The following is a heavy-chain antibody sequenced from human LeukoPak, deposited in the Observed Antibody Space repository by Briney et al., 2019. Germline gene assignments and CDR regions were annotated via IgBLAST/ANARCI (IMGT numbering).Heavy chain of an antibody. CDR2: IDEYGTTI. J-gene: IGHJ4*02. Sequence: GGSLRLSCAASGFTFSRYWMHWVRQAPGKGLVWVSRIDEYGTTINYADSVKGRFTISRDNAKNSLYLQMNSLRAEDTAIYYCTRVGYIDEGIDYWGQGTLVTVSS. CDR1: GFTFSRYW. V-gene: IGHV3-74*01. CDR3: TRVGYIDEGIDY. D-gene: IGHD5-24*01.